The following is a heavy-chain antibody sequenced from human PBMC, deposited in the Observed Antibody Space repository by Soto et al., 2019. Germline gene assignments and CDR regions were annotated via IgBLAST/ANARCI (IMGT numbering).Heavy chain of an antibody. Sequence: QPGGSLRLSCAASGFTFDDYAMHWVRQAPGKGLEWVSGISWNSGSIGYADSVKGRFTISRDNAKNSLYLQMNSPRAEDTALYYCAKETYYYGSGSYVYWGQGTLVTVSS. J-gene: IGHJ4*02. D-gene: IGHD3-10*01. V-gene: IGHV3-9*01. CDR3: AKETYYYGSGSYVY. CDR2: ISWNSGSI. CDR1: GFTFDDYA.